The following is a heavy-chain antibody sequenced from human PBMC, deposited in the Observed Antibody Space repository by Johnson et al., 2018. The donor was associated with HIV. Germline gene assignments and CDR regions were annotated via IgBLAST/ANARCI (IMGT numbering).Heavy chain of an antibody. CDR3: ARGKGAAVGLDAFDI. V-gene: IGHV3-20*04. CDR2: INWSGGST. D-gene: IGHD6-13*01. Sequence: VESGGGAVRPGGSLRISCAASGFTFDDYGMSWVRQAPGKGLEWVSGINWSGGSTGYADSMKGRFTISRDNARNSLYLQMNSLRAEDTALYFCARGKGAAVGLDAFDIWGQGIRVTVSS. CDR1: GFTFDDYG. J-gene: IGHJ3*02.